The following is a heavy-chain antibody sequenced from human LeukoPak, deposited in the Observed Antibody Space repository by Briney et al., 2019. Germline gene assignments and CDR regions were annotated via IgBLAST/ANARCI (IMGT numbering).Heavy chain of an antibody. CDR2: INHSGST. CDR1: GGSFSGYY. J-gene: IGHJ4*02. CDR3: ASRGGVYYKTYYFDY. V-gene: IGHV4-34*01. D-gene: IGHD3-22*01. Sequence: SSETLSLTCAVYGGSFSGYYWSWIRQPPGKGLEWIGEINHSGSTNYNPSLKSRVTISVDTSKNQFSLKLSSVTAADTAVYYCASRGGVYYKTYYFDYWGQGTLVTVSS.